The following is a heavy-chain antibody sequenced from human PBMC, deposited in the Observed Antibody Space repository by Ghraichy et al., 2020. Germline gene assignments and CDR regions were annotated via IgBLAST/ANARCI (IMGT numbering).Heavy chain of an antibody. V-gene: IGHV4-4*07. J-gene: IGHJ6*02. CDR1: GGSISSYY. CDR3: ARDESVLTGTTLVGMDV. D-gene: IGHD1-20*01. CDR2: IYTSGST. Sequence: SETLSLTCTVSGGSISSYYWSWIRQPAGKGLEWIGRIYTSGSTNYNPSLKSRVTMSVDTSKNQFSLKLSSVTAADTAVYYCARDESVLTGTTLVGMDVWGQGTTVTVSS.